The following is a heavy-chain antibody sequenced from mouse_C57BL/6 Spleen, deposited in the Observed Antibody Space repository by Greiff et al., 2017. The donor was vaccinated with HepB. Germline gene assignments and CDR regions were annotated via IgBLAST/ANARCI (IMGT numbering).Heavy chain of an antibody. CDR2: IDPEDGDT. Sequence: EVQLQQSGAELVKPGASVKLSCTASGFNIKDYYMHWVKQRTEQGLEWIGRIDPEDGDTKYAPKFQGKATITADTSSNTAYLQLSSLTSEDTAVYDCVIYGSSYDFDYWGKGTTLTVSS. CDR1: GFNIKDYY. J-gene: IGHJ2*01. D-gene: IGHD1-1*01. CDR3: VIYGSSYDFDY. V-gene: IGHV14-2*01.